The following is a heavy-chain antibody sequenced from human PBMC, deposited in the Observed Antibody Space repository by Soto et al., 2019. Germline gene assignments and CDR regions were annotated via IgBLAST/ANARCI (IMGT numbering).Heavy chain of an antibody. J-gene: IGHJ4*02. D-gene: IGHD3-3*01. CDR2: VTGSGAST. Sequence: GGSLRLSWAASGLTFNTFTMTWVGQAPGKGLKWVSSVTGSGASTKYAVPVKGRFTISRYNSKNTLYLQLNTLTAEYTAVYFCVRNSDYYFCSGFLFWGQGALVTVSS. CDR3: VRNSDYYFCSGFLF. V-gene: IGHV3-23*01. CDR1: GLTFNTFT.